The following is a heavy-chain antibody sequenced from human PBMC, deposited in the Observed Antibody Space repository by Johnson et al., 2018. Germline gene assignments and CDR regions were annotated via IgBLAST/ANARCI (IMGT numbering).Heavy chain of an antibody. Sequence: QVQLQESGPGLVKPSETLSLTCTVSGGSISSYYWSWIRQPPGKGLEWIGSIYYSGSTYYNPSLKSRVTISVDPSKNQFSVNLSSVTAADMVVYFCARGGSGFDIWGQGTMVTVSS. CDR2: IYYSGST. J-gene: IGHJ3*02. CDR1: GGSISSYY. D-gene: IGHD3-16*01. CDR3: ARGGSGFDI. V-gene: IGHV4-59*12.